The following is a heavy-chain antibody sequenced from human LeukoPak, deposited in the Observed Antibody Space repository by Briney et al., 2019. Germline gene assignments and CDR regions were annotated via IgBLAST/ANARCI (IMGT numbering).Heavy chain of an antibody. CDR1: EFTVSNNY. CDR2: IYSGGAT. V-gene: IGHV3-53*01. CDR3: ARDPRWYDL. Sequence: GGSLRLSCAVSEFTVSNNYMSWVRQAPGKGPEWVSLIYSGGATYYADSVRGRFTISRDNSKNTLYLQMNSLRVEDTAVYYCARDPRWYDLWGQGALVTVSS. J-gene: IGHJ5*02.